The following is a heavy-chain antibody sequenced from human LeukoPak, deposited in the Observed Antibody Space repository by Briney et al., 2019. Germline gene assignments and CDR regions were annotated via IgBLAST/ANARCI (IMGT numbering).Heavy chain of an antibody. CDR3: ARDGPYYYDSSGFDY. D-gene: IGHD3-22*01. CDR1: GFTFSSYS. CDR2: ISSSSSYI. Sequence: GGSLRLSCTASGFTFSSYSMNWVRQAPGKGLEWVSSISSSSSYIYYADSVKGRFTISRDNAKNSLYLQMNSLRAEDTAVYYCARDGPYYYDSSGFDYWGQGTLVTVSS. V-gene: IGHV3-21*01. J-gene: IGHJ4*02.